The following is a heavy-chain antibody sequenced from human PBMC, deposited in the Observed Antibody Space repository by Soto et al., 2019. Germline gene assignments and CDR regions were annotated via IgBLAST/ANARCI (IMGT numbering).Heavy chain of an antibody. CDR2: IKPDGSET. CDR3: ASGIDP. CDR1: WFMFCDSC. V-gene: IGHV3-7*05. J-gene: IGHJ5*02. Sequence: PGGSLRLSCATSWFMFCDSCMNWVLQAPGKGLEWVANIKPDGSETAYVDSVKGRFTISRDNAKKFLYLQMNSLRVDDTAVYYCASGIDPWGQGTLVTVSS.